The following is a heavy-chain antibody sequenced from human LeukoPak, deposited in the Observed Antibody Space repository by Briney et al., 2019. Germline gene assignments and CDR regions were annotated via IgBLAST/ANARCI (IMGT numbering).Heavy chain of an antibody. CDR1: ADSFSSHY. CDR3: ARDLVTVTKGFDI. J-gene: IGHJ3*02. Sequence: PSETLSLTCAVSADSFSSHYWTWIQQPPGKGLEWIGYISYIGSTNYNPSLKSRVTISIDTSKNQFSLKLSSVTAADTAVYYCARDLVTVTKGFDIWGQGTMVTVSS. D-gene: IGHD4-17*01. V-gene: IGHV4-59*11. CDR2: ISYIGST.